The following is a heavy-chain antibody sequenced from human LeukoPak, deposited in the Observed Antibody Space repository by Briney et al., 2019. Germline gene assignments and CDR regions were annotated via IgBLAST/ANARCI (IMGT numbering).Heavy chain of an antibody. CDR1: GFTFSDYY. V-gene: IGHV4-59*01. J-gene: IGHJ6*02. CDR2: IYYSGST. D-gene: IGHD5-18*01. Sequence: GSLRLSCAASGFTFSDYYMSWIRQPPGKGLEWIGYIYYSGSTNYNPSLKSRVTISVDTSKNQFSLKLSSVTAADTAVYYCARDREYSYGYGGYYYYYGMDVWGQGTTVTVSS. CDR3: ARDREYSYGYGGYYYYYGMDV.